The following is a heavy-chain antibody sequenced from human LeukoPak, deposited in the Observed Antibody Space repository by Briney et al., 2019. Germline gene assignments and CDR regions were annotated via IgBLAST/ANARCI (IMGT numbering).Heavy chain of an antibody. J-gene: IGHJ4*02. Sequence: SVTVSCKASGGTFSSYAISWVRQAPGQGLEWMGGIIPIFGTANYAQKFQGRVTITADESTSTAYMELSSLRSEDTAVYYCARGAEGGIAAPTIDYWGQGTLVTVSS. CDR2: IIPIFGTA. V-gene: IGHV1-69*13. D-gene: IGHD6-13*01. CDR3: ARGAEGGIAAPTIDY. CDR1: GGTFSSYA.